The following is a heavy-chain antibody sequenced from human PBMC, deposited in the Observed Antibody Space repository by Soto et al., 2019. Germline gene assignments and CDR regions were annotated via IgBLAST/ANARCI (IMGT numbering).Heavy chain of an antibody. V-gene: IGHV3-23*01. D-gene: IGHD2-2*01. CDR1: GFTFSSYA. CDR3: AKFSPGGRTPNLDIVVVPAARNYYYYYYMDV. CDR2: ISGSGGST. J-gene: IGHJ6*03. Sequence: GGSLRLSCAASGFTFSSYAMSWVRQAPGKGLEWVSAISGSGGSTYYADSVKGRFTISRDNSKNTLYLQMNSLRAEDTAVYYCAKFSPGGRTPNLDIVVVPAARNYYYYYYMDVWGKGTTVTVSS.